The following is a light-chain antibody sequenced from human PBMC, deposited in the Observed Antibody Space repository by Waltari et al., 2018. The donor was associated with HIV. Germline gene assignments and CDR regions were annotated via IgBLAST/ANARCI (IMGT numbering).Light chain of an antibody. J-gene: IGKJ3*01. V-gene: IGKV3-20*01. CDR3: QQYDTPPFT. Sequence: EIVLTQSPGTLPLSPGERPTLSCRASQSVNNRYIAWYQQKPGQTPRLLMYGASSRATGIPDRFSGSGSGTDFTLTISRLEPEDFAVYYCQQYDTPPFTFGPGTKVDIK. CDR2: GAS. CDR1: QSVNNRY.